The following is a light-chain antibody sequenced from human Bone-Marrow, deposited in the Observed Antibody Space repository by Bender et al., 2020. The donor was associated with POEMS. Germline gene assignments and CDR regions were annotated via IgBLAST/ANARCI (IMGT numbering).Light chain of an antibody. CDR3: SSFTARSTLV. CDR2: DVS. CDR1: SSDIGGYNH. J-gene: IGLJ2*01. Sequence: QSALTQPASVSGSPGQSTTISCTGTSSDIGGYNHVSWYQQHPGKPPKVIICDVSNRPSGVSNRFSGSKSGNTASLTISGLQAEDEADYYCSSFTARSTLVFGGGTKLTVL. V-gene: IGLV2-14*03.